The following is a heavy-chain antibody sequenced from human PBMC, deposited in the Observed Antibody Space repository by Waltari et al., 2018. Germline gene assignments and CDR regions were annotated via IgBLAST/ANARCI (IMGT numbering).Heavy chain of an antibody. Sequence: LQLQEAGPXLVKPSEALSLTCTVSGGTISSSSYYWGWIRQPPGKGLEWIGSIYYSGSTYXNXXLXSRVTISVDTSKNQFXLKLSSVTAADTAVYYCXXEGVGAFXIWGQGTXXXVSS. CDR1: GGTISSSSYY. J-gene: IGHJ3*02. CDR2: IYYSGST. V-gene: IGHV4-39*06. CDR3: XXEGVGAFXI. D-gene: IGHD3-16*01.